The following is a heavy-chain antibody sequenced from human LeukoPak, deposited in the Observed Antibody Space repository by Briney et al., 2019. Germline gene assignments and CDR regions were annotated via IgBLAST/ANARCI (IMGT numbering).Heavy chain of an antibody. V-gene: IGHV1-24*01. CDR3: ALGSATSTNFDY. CDR1: GYTLTELS. CDR2: VDPEDGET. D-gene: IGHD5-12*01. J-gene: IGHJ4*02. Sequence: ASVKVSCKVSGYTLTELSIHWVQQAPGKGLEWMGRVDPEDGETIHVEKFQGRVTITADTSTDTAYMELSSLRSEDTAVYYCALGSATSTNFDYWGQGTLVTVSS.